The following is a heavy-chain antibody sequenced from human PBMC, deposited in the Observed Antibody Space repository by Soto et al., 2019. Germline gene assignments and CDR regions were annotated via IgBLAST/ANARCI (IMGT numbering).Heavy chain of an antibody. CDR2: ISNSGST. V-gene: IGHV4-59*12. Sequence: PSETLSLTCTVSGGSIETFYWSWMRQPPGKGLEWIGYISNSGSTNYNPSLESRVTISVDTSKNQFSLKLSSVTAADTAVYYCARDGPSLVGYSYWGQGTLVTVSS. D-gene: IGHD5-12*01. J-gene: IGHJ4*02. CDR3: ARDGPSLVGYSY. CDR1: GGSIETFY.